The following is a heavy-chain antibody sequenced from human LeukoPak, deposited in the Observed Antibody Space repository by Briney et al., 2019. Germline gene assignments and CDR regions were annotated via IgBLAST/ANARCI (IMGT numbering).Heavy chain of an antibody. D-gene: IGHD1-26*01. V-gene: IGHV3-43D*03. J-gene: IGHJ4*02. Sequence: GGSLRLSCAASGFNFDDHAMHWVRQAPGKGLEWVSLISWDGGNTYYADSVKGRFTISRDNSKSSLYLQMNSLRAEDTASYYCTRDIGSGNYYFFDYWGQGTLVTVSS. CDR2: ISWDGGNT. CDR3: TRDIGSGNYYFFDY. CDR1: GFNFDDHA.